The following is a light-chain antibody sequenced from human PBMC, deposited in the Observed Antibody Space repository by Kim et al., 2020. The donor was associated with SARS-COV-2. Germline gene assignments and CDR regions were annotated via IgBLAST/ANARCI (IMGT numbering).Light chain of an antibody. Sequence: GQMVTIFCSGSYSNVGRNTVNWWQQLPGTAPKLLIFGYNQRPSGVPARFSASKSGTSASLAISGLQSEDEADYYCAAWDDNLNGVGFGGGTQLTVL. CDR1: YSNVGRNT. CDR3: AAWDDNLNGVG. V-gene: IGLV1-44*01. J-gene: IGLJ2*01. CDR2: GYN.